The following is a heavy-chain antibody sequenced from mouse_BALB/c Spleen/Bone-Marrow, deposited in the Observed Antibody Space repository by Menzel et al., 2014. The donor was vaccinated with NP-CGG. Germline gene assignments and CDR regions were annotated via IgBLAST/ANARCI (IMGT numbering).Heavy chain of an antibody. D-gene: IGHD2-3*01. Sequence: VHLVESGPELVKPGASVKISCKASGYAFSSSWMNWVKQRPGQGLEWIGRIFPGDGDTYYNGKFMGKATLTADKSSSTAYMQLSSLTSVDSAVYFCARSDGYRAMDYWGQGTSVTVSS. J-gene: IGHJ4*01. V-gene: IGHV1-82*01. CDR2: IFPGDGDT. CDR1: GYAFSSSW. CDR3: ARSDGYRAMDY.